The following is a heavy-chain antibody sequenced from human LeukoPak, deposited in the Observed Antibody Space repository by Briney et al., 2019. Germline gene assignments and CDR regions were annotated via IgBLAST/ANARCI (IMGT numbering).Heavy chain of an antibody. D-gene: IGHD5-18*01. J-gene: IGHJ6*02. CDR3: ARERYSYGSGYYYYYYGMDG. CDR1: GYTFTSYY. Sequence: ASVKVSCKASGYTFTSYYMHWVRQAPGQGLEWMGIINPSGGSTSYAQKFQGRVTMTRDTSTSTVYMELSSLRSEDTAVYYCARERYSYGSGYYYYYYGMDGWGRGTTVTVSS. V-gene: IGHV1-46*01. CDR2: INPSGGST.